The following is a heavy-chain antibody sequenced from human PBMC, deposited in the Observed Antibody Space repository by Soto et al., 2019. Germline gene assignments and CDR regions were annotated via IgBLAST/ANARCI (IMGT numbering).Heavy chain of an antibody. V-gene: IGHV3-33*01. D-gene: IGHD1-26*01. J-gene: IGHJ3*02. Sequence: PGGSLRRSCAASGFSFSNFGMHWVRQAPGKGLEWVAVRWFDGSYKYYADSVKGRFTISRDNSKNTLYQQMESLRAEATAVYFCARERPNASDTSRKAFDSWGQGTRVTVSS. CDR1: GFSFSNFG. CDR3: ARERPNASDTSRKAFDS. CDR2: RWFDGSYK.